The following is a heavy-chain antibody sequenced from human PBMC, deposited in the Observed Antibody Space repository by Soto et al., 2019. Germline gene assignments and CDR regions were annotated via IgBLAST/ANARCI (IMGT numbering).Heavy chain of an antibody. J-gene: IGHJ4*02. V-gene: IGHV3-74*01. CDR1: GFTFSKYW. D-gene: IGHD5-18*01. CDR3: ARGGYGLWLNDY. CDR2: IKGDESTT. Sequence: EVQLVESGGGLVQPGGSLRLSCAASGFTFSKYWIHWVRQAPGKGLVWVSRIKGDESTTNYADSVKGRFTISSDTANEVVFLNINTMTADDTAVYYCARGGYGLWLNDYWGQGTLVTVSS.